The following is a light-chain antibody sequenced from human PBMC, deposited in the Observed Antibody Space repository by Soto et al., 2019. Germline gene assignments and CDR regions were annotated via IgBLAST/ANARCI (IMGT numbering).Light chain of an antibody. V-gene: IGLV2-14*01. CDR1: SGDIGSYNR. J-gene: IGLJ3*02. CDR2: EVT. CDR3: QTWGTGIHGV. Sequence: QSVLTQPASVSGSPGQSITISCTGTSGDIGSYNRVSWYQQHPGKAPKLIIYEVTDRPSGVSNRFSGSKSGNTASLTISGLQAEDEAEYYCQTWGTGIHGVFGGGTKLTVL.